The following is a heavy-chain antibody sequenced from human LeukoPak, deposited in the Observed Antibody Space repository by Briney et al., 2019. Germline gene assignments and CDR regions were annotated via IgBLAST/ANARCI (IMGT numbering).Heavy chain of an antibody. CDR2: VFYSGTT. CDR3: ARRSRLYKHETTGYHDS. V-gene: IGHV4-39*01. Sequence: PSETLSLTCNVSGDYITTTNYSWAWTRQAPGKGLEWIASVFYSGTTYYNPSLKSRVIISMDTSRKQISLRLSSVTATDTAIYYCARRSRLYKHETTGYHDSWGQGTLVTVSS. D-gene: IGHD3-9*01. CDR1: GDYITTTNYS. J-gene: IGHJ4*02.